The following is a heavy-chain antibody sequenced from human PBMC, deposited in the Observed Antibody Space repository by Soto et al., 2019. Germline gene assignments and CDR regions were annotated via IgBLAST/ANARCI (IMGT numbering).Heavy chain of an antibody. CDR2: IRSKTNNYAT. CDR3: TPTYSRGWHPFDY. CDR1: GFTFSGSV. Sequence: EVQLVESGGGLVQPGGSLKLSCAASGFTFSGSVMHWVRQASGKWLEWVGRIRSKTNNYATTYAASVKGRITISRDDSKNTAYLQMSSLKTEVTAVYYCTPTYSRGWHPFDYWGQGTLVTVSS. V-gene: IGHV3-73*02. D-gene: IGHD6-19*01. J-gene: IGHJ4*02.